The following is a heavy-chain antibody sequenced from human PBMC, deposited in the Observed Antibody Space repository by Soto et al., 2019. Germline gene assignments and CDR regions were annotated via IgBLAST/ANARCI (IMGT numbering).Heavy chain of an antibody. CDR1: GFIFNDYY. V-gene: IGHV3-11*01. D-gene: IGHD3-22*01. J-gene: IGHJ6*02. Sequence: QEQLVESGGGLVKPGGSLRLSCAASGFIFNDYYMSWIRQAPGKGLEWVAYISSGASTISYADSVKGRFPISRDNTKNLLYLQMNSLRAEDTAVYYCARDLKAVVNHIHYNHYGLDVWGQGTTVTVSS. CDR3: ARDLKAVVNHIHYNHYGLDV. CDR2: ISSGASTI.